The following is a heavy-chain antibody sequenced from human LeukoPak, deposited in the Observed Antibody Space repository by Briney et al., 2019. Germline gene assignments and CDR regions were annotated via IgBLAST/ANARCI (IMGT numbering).Heavy chain of an antibody. J-gene: IGHJ4*02. CDR3: AKESSASGSRTLDY. CDR2: IYSSGST. D-gene: IGHD3-10*01. V-gene: IGHV4-4*07. Sequence: SETLSLTCTVSGGSISSYYWSWVRQPAGKGLEWIGRIYSSGSTNYNPSLKSRVTMSIDMSKNQFSLKLSSVAAADTAVYYCAKESSASGSRTLDYWGQGTLVTVSS. CDR1: GGSISSYY.